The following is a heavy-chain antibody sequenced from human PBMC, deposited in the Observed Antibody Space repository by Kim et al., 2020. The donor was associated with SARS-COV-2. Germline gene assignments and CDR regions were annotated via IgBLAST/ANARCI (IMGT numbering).Heavy chain of an antibody. CDR1: GFTFDDYA. D-gene: IGHD6-13*01. Sequence: GGSLRLSCAASGFTFDDYAMHWVRQAPGKGLEWVSGISWNSGSIGYAQSVKGRFTISRDNVKNSLYLQMNSLRAEDTALYYCAKVSAAGTLEGGAHADYWGQGTLVTVSS. V-gene: IGHV3-9*01. J-gene: IGHJ4*02. CDR2: ISWNSGSI. CDR3: AKVSAAGTLEGGAHADY.